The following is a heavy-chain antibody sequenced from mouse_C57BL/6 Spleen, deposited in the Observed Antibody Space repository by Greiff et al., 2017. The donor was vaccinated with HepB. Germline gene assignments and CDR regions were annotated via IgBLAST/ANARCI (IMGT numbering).Heavy chain of an antibody. Sequence: QVQLKESGPELVKPGASVKISCKASGYAFSSSWMNWVKQRPGKGLEWIGRIYPGDGDTNYNGKFKGKATLTADKSSSTAYMQLSSLTSEDSAVYFCARPITTVVGNAMDYWGQGTSVTVSS. V-gene: IGHV1-82*01. J-gene: IGHJ4*01. CDR2: IYPGDGDT. CDR1: GYAFSSSW. CDR3: ARPITTVVGNAMDY. D-gene: IGHD1-1*01.